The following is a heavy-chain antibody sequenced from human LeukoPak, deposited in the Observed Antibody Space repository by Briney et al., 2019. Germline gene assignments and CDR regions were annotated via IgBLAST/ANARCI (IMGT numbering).Heavy chain of an antibody. CDR1: GYTFTSYY. D-gene: IGHD3-10*01. V-gene: IGHV1-46*01. J-gene: IGHJ5*02. CDR2: INPSGGST. CDR3: ARSMVRGGSSFDP. Sequence: ASVKVSCMASGYTFTSYYMHWVRQAPGQGLEWMGIINPSGGSTSYAQKFQGRVTMTRDTSTSTVYMELSSLRSEDTAVYYCARSMVRGGSSFDPWGQGTLVTVSS.